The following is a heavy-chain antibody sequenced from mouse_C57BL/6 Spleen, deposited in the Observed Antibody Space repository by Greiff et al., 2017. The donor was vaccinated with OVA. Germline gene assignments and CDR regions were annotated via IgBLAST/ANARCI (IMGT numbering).Heavy chain of an antibody. V-gene: IGHV10-1*01. J-gene: IGHJ1*03. CDR3: VRWGSYWYFDV. Sequence: DVMLVESGGGLVQPKGSLKLSCAASGFSFNTYAMNWVRQAPGKGLEWVARIRSKSNNYATYYADSVKDRFTISRDDSESMLYLQMNNLKTEDTAMYYCVRWGSYWYFDVWGTGTTVTVSS. CDR2: IRSKSNNYAT. CDR1: GFSFNTYA.